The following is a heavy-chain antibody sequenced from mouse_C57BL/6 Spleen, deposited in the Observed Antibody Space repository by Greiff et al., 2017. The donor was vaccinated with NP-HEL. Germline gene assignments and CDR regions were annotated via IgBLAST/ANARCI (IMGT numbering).Heavy chain of an antibody. CDR1: GYTFTSYW. CDR2: IDPSDSYT. J-gene: IGHJ4*01. Sequence: QVQLQQPGAELVMPGASVKLSCKASGYTFTSYWMHWVKQRPGQGLEWIGEIDPSDSYTNYNQKFKGKSTLTVDKSSSTAYMQLSSLTSEDSAVYYCARVYYGNGDAMDYWGQGTSVTVSS. CDR3: ARVYYGNGDAMDY. V-gene: IGHV1-69*01. D-gene: IGHD2-1*01.